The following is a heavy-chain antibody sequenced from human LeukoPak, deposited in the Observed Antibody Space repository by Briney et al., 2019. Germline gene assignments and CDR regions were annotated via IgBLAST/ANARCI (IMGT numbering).Heavy chain of an antibody. V-gene: IGHV1-8*02. Sequence: ASVKVSCKASGYTFTGYYMHWVRQAPGQGLEWMGWMNPNSGNTSYAQKFQGRVTMTRNTSISTAYMELSSLRSEDTAVYYCARGSNPTYYDFWSGYMDVWGQGTTVTVSS. CDR2: MNPNSGNT. J-gene: IGHJ6*02. D-gene: IGHD3-3*01. CDR3: ARGSNPTYYDFWSGYMDV. CDR1: GYTFTGYY.